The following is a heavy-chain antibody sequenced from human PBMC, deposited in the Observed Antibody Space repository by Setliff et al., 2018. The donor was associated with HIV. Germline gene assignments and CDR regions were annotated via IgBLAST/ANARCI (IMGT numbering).Heavy chain of an antibody. D-gene: IGHD3-9*01. V-gene: IGHV3-7*01. J-gene: IGHJ3*01. CDR2: MKYDGTEI. CDR3: VREGEYFDTIGHYLVRRFFDL. CDR1: GFSFRTYW. Sequence: GESLKISCAASGFSFRTYWMSWVRQAPGKGLEWVANMKYDGTEIYYVDAVKGRFTISRDNAKKSVFMHMNSLRGEDTAVYYCVREGEYFDTIGHYLVRRFFDLWGQGTMVTVSS.